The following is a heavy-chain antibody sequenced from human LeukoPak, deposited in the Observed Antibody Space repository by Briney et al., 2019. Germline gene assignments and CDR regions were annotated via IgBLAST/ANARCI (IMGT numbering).Heavy chain of an antibody. CDR3: ARAGGYSGYEREYFDY. CDR2: ISSNGGST. D-gene: IGHD5-12*01. CDR1: GFTFSSYA. J-gene: IGHJ4*02. Sequence: GGSLRLSCAASGFTFSSYAMHWVRQAPGKGLEYVSAISSNGGSTYYANSVKGRFTISRDNSKNTLYLQMGSLRAEDMAVYYCARAGGYSGYEREYFDYWGQGTLVTVSS. V-gene: IGHV3-64*01.